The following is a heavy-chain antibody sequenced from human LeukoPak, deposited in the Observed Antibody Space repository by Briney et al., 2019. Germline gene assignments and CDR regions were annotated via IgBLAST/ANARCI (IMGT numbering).Heavy chain of an antibody. CDR3: AEGGPRSGGIGNNSYYYMEV. Sequence: SETLSLTCTVSGGSISSYYWGWIRQPPGKGLEWIGYIYYSGSTNYNPSLKSRVTISVDTSKNQFSLKLSSVTAADTAVYYCAEGGPRSGGIGNNSYYYMEVWGKGTTVTFSS. J-gene: IGHJ6*03. D-gene: IGHD3-16*01. CDR2: IYYSGST. CDR1: GGSISSYY. V-gene: IGHV4-59*01.